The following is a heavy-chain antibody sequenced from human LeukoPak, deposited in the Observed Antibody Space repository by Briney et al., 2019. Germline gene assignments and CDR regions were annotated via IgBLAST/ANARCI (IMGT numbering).Heavy chain of an antibody. Sequence: GGSLRLSCAAAAFTFIHYGMHCVRHAPGEGLQYASAISSNGGSTYYANSVKGRFSIPRDNSKTTLCLQIGSLRAEDMAVYYCARASGIQLWLTPDYWGQGTLVTVSS. V-gene: IGHV3-64*01. J-gene: IGHJ4*02. D-gene: IGHD5-18*01. CDR1: AFTFIHYG. CDR3: ARASGIQLWLTPDY. CDR2: ISSNGGST.